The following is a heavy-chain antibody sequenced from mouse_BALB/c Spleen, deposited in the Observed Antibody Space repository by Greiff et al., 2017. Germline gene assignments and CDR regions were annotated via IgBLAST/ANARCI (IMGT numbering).Heavy chain of an antibody. CDR1: GYAFSSYW. D-gene: IGHD2-14*01. CDR2: IYPGDGDT. CDR3: ARSYRYDGYAMDY. V-gene: IGHV1-80*01. Sequence: VQLQQSGAELVRPGSSVKISCKASGYAFSSYWMNWVKQRPGQGLEWIGQIYPGDGDTNYNGKFKGKATLTADKSSSTAYMQLSSLTSEDSAVYFCARSYRYDGYAMDYWGQGTSVTVSS. J-gene: IGHJ4*01.